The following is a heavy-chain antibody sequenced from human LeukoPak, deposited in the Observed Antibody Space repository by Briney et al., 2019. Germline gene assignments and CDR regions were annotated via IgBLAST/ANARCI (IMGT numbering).Heavy chain of an antibody. J-gene: IGHJ4*02. CDR3: ANTLIYYYDSSDLMLAQDDY. CDR1: GFTFSSYG. V-gene: IGHV3-23*01. D-gene: IGHD3-22*01. Sequence: GGSLRLSCAASGFTFSSYGMSWVRQAPGKGLEWASSVSDSGDDTYYADSVKGRFTSSRDNSKNTLYLRMNSLRAEDTAVYYCANTLIYYYDSSDLMLAQDDYWGQGTLVTVSS. CDR2: VSDSGDDT.